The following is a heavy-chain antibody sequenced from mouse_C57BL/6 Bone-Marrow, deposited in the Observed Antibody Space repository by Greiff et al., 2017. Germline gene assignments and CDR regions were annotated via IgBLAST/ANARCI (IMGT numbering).Heavy chain of an antibody. CDR1: GYTFTSYW. Sequence: QVQLQQPGAELVKPGASVKLSCKASGYTFTSYWMQWVKQRPGQGLEWIGEIDPSDSYTNYNQKFKGKATLTVDTSSSTAYMQLSSLTSEDSAVYYCARQVFYSNFVAYWGQGTLVTVSA. J-gene: IGHJ3*01. CDR2: IDPSDSYT. D-gene: IGHD2-5*01. CDR3: ARQVFYSNFVAY. V-gene: IGHV1-50*01.